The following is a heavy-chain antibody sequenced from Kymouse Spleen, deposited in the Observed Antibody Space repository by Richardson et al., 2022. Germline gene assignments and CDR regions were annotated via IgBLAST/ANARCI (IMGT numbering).Heavy chain of an antibody. Sequence: EVQLVESGGGLVQPGGSLRLSCAASGFTFSSYDMHWVRQATGKGLEWVSAIGTAGDTYYPGSVKGRFTISRENAKNSLYLQMNSLRAGDTAVYYCARGTMVRGVISFDYWGQGTLVTVSS. D-gene: IGHD3-10*01. CDR3: ARGTMVRGVISFDY. V-gene: IGHV3-13*01. J-gene: IGHJ4*02. CDR1: GFTFSSYD. CDR2: IGTAGDT.